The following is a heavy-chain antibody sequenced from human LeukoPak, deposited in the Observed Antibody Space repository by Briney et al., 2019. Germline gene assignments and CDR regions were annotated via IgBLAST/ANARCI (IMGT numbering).Heavy chain of an antibody. J-gene: IGHJ5*02. CDR1: GGSISSGGYS. D-gene: IGHD3-3*01. CDR2: IYHSGST. V-gene: IGHV4-30-2*01. Sequence: SETLSLTCAVSGGSISSGGYSWSWIRQPPGKGLEWIGYIYHSGSTYYNPSLKSRVTISVDRSKNQFSLKLSSVTAADTAVYYCARVVTYYDFWSGYSKGTNWFDPWGQGTLVTVSS. CDR3: ARVVTYYDFWSGYSKGTNWFDP.